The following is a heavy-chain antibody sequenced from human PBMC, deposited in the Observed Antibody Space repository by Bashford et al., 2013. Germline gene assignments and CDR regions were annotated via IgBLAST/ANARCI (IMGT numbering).Heavy chain of an antibody. Sequence: VRQAPGKGLEWVSYISSSGSTTYYADSVKGRFTISRDNAKNSLYLQMNSLRAEDTAVYYCARVYSGYNLRFDHWGQGTLVTVSS. D-gene: IGHD5-12*01. CDR2: ISSSGSTT. J-gene: IGHJ4*02. V-gene: IGHV3-48*03. CDR3: ARVYSGYNLRFDH.